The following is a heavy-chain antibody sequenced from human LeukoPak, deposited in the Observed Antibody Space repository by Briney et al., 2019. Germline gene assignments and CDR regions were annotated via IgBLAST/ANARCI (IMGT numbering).Heavy chain of an antibody. CDR2: ISSRGDST. CDR3: VKGPRPDITVAHTVEN. CDR1: GFIFSNYA. Sequence: GGSLRLSCAASGFIFSNYAMSWVRQVPGRGLEWVSTISSRGDSTYVADSVKGRFTITRDNSKNSLYLQMNTVRAEDTAVYYCVKGPRPDITVAHTVENWGQGTLVTVSS. V-gene: IGHV3-23*01. D-gene: IGHD6-19*01. J-gene: IGHJ4*02.